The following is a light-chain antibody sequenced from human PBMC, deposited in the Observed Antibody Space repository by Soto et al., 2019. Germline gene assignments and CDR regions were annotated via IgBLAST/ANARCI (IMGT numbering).Light chain of an antibody. CDR3: RSYANTNTYV. J-gene: IGLJ1*01. CDR2: EVT. V-gene: IGLV2-14*01. Sequence: QSVLTQPASVSGSPGQSITISCTGTSSDVGGYNCVSWLQQHPDKAPKLVIYEVTHRPSGFSDRFSGSKSGNTAFLTISGLQTEDEAGYYCRSYANTNTYVFATGSQVTVL. CDR1: SSDVGGYNC.